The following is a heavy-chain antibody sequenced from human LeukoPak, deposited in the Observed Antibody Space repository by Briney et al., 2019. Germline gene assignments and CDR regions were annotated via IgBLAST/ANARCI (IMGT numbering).Heavy chain of an antibody. CDR1: GFIFSSYW. Sequence: QTGGSLRLSCAASGFIFSSYWMYWVRQAPGKGLVWVAHINSDGSNTNYADSVKGRFTISRDNAENKVYLQMNSLGAEDTAVYYCARFPQDGMDVWGQGTTVTVSS. J-gene: IGHJ6*02. V-gene: IGHV3-74*01. CDR3: ARFPQDGMDV. CDR2: INSDGSNT.